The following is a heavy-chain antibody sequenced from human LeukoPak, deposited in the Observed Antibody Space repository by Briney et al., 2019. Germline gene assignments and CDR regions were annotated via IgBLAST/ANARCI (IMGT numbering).Heavy chain of an antibody. V-gene: IGHV1-69*13. CDR1: GGTFSSYA. CDR3: ASQNPIVVVPAAKGHFFDY. J-gene: IGHJ4*02. D-gene: IGHD2-2*01. Sequence: EASVKVSCKASGGTFSSYAISWVRQAPGQGLEWMGGIIPIFGTANYAQKFQGRVTITADESTSTAYMELSSLRSEDTAVYYCASQNPIVVVPAAKGHFFDYWGQGTLVTVSS. CDR2: IIPIFGTA.